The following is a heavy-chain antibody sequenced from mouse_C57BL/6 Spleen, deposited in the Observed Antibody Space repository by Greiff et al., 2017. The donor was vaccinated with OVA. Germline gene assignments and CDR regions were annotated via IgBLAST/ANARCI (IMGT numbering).Heavy chain of an antibody. J-gene: IGHJ2*01. CDR3: ARVTTVVPYFDY. V-gene: IGHV1-69*01. Sequence: QVQLKQSGAELVMPGASVKLSCKASGYTFTSYWMHWVKQRPGQGLEWIGEIDPSDSYTNYNQKFKGKSTLTVDKSSSTAYMQLSSLTSEDSAVYYCARVTTVVPYFDYWGQGTTLTVSS. CDR1: GYTFTSYW. CDR2: IDPSDSYT. D-gene: IGHD1-1*01.